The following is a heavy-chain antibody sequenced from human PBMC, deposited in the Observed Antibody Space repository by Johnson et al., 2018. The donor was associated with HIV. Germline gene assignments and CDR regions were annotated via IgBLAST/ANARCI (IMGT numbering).Heavy chain of an antibody. Sequence: QMQLVESGGGVVQPGRSLRLSCAASGFTFNNYGMHWVRQAPGKGLEWVAIIWYDGTNKFYTDSVKGRFTISRDNSKNTLYLQMNSLRAEDTAVYYCAKARAAAGTSDAFDIWGQGTMVTVSS. J-gene: IGHJ3*02. D-gene: IGHD6-13*01. V-gene: IGHV3-33*06. CDR1: GFTFNNYG. CDR3: AKARAAAGTSDAFDI. CDR2: IWYDGTNK.